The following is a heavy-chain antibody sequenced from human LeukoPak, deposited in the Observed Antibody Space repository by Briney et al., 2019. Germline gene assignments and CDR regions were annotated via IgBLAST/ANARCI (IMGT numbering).Heavy chain of an antibody. CDR3: XXXXXGSGTYGAFDY. D-gene: IGHD3-10*01. Sequence: GGSLRLSCAASGFTFSSHGMSWVRQAPGKGLEWVSTISGSGDNTYYADSVKGRFTISRDNSKNTLYLQMNSLRAEDTAVYYCXXXXXGSGTYGAFDYWGQGTLVTVSS. V-gene: IGHV3-23*01. J-gene: IGHJ4*02. CDR1: GFTFSSHG. CDR2: ISGSGDNT.